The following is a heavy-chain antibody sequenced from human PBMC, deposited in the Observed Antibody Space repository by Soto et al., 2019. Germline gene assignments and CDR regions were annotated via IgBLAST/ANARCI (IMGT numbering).Heavy chain of an antibody. CDR1: GYTFTGYY. D-gene: IGHD3-16*01. CDR3: AREGPYYDYVWGSPDYYYYGMDV. Sequence: ASVKFSCKASGYTFTGYYMHWVRQAPGQGLEWMGWINPNSGGTNYAQKFQGWVTMTRDTSISTAYMELSRLRSDDTAVYYCAREGPYYDYVWGSPDYYYYGMDVWGQGTTVTVSS. V-gene: IGHV1-2*04. CDR2: INPNSGGT. J-gene: IGHJ6*02.